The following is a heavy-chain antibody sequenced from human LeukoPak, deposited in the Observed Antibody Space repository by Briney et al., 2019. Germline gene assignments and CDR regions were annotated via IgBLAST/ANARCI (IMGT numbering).Heavy chain of an antibody. CDR3: ARTQSQSGSYRYYFAY. CDR1: GGSVGSGGYY. D-gene: IGHD1-26*01. CDR2: IYYIRNT. J-gene: IGHJ4*02. V-gene: IGHV4-61*08. Sequence: SETLSLTCTVSGGSVGSGGYYWSWIRQPPGAGLEWIGDIYYIRNTNYNPSLKSRVTMSLDPSKNQFSLKLNSVTAADAAVYYCARTQSQSGSYRYYFAYWGQGTLVTVSS.